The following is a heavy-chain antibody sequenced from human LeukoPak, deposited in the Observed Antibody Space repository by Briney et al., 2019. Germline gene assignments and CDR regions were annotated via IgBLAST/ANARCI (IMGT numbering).Heavy chain of an antibody. CDR2: INHSGSA. J-gene: IGHJ3*02. D-gene: IGHD1-26*01. CDR3: ARYSGTYYPAFDI. V-gene: IGHV4-34*01. Sequence: SETLSLTCAVYGGSFSGYYWSWIRQPPGKGLEWIGEINHSGSANYTPSLKSRVTISLDTSKNQFSLKLSSVTAADTAVYYCARYSGTYYPAFDIWGQGTMVSVSS. CDR1: GGSFSGYY.